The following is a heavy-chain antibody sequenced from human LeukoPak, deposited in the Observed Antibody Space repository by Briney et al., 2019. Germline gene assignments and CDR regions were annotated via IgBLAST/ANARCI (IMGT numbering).Heavy chain of an antibody. Sequence: PSETLSLTCTVSGGSISSGSYYWSWIRQPAGKGLEWIGRIYTSGSTNYNPSLKSRVTISVDTSKNQFSLKLSSVTAADTAVYYCARASTGVREAFDIWGQGTMVTVSS. V-gene: IGHV4-61*02. CDR1: GGSISSGSYY. CDR3: ARASTGVREAFDI. CDR2: IYTSGST. J-gene: IGHJ3*02. D-gene: IGHD1-14*01.